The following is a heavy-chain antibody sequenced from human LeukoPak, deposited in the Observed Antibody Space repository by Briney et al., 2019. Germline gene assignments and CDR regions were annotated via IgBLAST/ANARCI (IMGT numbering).Heavy chain of an antibody. CDR3: ARDPYNSGSSYFDY. V-gene: IGHV3-23*01. CDR1: GFTFHIYA. D-gene: IGHD3-10*01. Sequence: GGSLRLSCVASGFTFHIYAMNWVRQAPGKGLEWVSGISGSGSSTHHADSVKGRFTISRDNSKNTIYLEINSLRGEDTAVYYCARDPYNSGSSYFDYWGQGTLVTVSS. CDR2: ISGSGSST. J-gene: IGHJ4*02.